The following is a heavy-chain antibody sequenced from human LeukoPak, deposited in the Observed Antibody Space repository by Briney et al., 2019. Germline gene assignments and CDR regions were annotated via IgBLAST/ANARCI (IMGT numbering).Heavy chain of an antibody. V-gene: IGHV4-34*01. CDR1: GGSFSGYY. CDR2: INHSGST. Sequence: KPSETLSLTCAVYGGSFSGYYWSWIRQPPGKGLEWIGEINHSGSTNYNPSLKSRVTISVDTSKNQFSLKLSSVTAADTAVYYCARGGRYSVSIWGLGDYWGQGTLVTVSS. D-gene: IGHD4-11*01. CDR3: ARGGRYSVSIWGLGDY. J-gene: IGHJ4*02.